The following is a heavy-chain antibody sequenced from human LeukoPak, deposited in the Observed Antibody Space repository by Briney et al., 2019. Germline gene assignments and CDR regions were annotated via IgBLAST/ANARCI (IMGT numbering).Heavy chain of an antibody. J-gene: IGHJ3*02. V-gene: IGHV7-4-1*02. D-gene: IGHD6-13*01. CDR2: INTNTGNP. Sequence: ASVKVSCKASGYTFTTFGINWLRQAPGHGLEWMGWINTNTGNPTYAQGFTGRFVFSLDTSVSTAYLQISSLEAEDTAVYYCAKDPPYTSTWPDALDIWGQGTMVTVSS. CDR1: GYTFTTFG. CDR3: AKDPPYTSTWPDALDI.